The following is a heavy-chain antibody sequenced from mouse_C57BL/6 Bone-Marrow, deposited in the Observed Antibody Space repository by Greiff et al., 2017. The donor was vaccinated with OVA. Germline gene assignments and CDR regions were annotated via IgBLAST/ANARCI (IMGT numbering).Heavy chain of an antibody. V-gene: IGHV1-81*01. CDR3: ARENWDGRFAY. Sequence: VQLVESGAELARPGASVKLSCKASGYTFTSYGISWVKQRTGQGLEWIGEIYPRSGNTYYNEKFKGKATLTEDKYSSTAYMELRSLTSEDSAVYVCARENWDGRFAYWGQGTLVTVSA. CDR1: GYTFTSYG. CDR2: IYPRSGNT. D-gene: IGHD4-1*01. J-gene: IGHJ3*01.